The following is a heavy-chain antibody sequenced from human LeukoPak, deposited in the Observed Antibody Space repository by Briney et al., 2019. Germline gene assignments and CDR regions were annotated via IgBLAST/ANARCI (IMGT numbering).Heavy chain of an antibody. J-gene: IGHJ4*02. V-gene: IGHV4-30-4*01. CDR1: GGSISSGDYY. D-gene: IGHD3-10*01. CDR3: AREGGVGSGSYVFDY. CDR2: IYYSGCT. Sequence: SQTLSLTCTVSGGSISSGDYYWSWIRQPPGKGLEWIGYIYYSGCTYYNPSLKSRVTISVDTSKNQFSLKLSSVTAADTAVYYCAREGGVGSGSYVFDYWGQGTLVTVSS.